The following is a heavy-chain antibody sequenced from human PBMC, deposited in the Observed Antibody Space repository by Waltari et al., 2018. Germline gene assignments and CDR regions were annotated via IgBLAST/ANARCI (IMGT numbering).Heavy chain of an antibody. CDR1: GFTFNKYW. V-gene: IGHV3-7*04. CDR3: ARGEEGYGEAYY. Sequence: EVQLVESGGGLVQPGGSLRLSCAASGFTFNKYWMTWVRQAPGKGLEWVANINDDAKEKYHVVSVKGRFTISRDNTKKSLYLQMNSLRVDDTAVYYCARGEEGYGEAYYWGQGTLVTVSS. D-gene: IGHD3-10*01. CDR2: INDDAKEK. J-gene: IGHJ4*02.